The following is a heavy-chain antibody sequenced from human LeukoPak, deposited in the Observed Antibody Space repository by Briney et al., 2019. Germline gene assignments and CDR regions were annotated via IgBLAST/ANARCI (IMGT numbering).Heavy chain of an antibody. CDR1: GFNFGSYS. CDR3: AKLQTYWVYYMDV. Sequence: GGSLRLSCAASGFNFGSYSMTWVRQAPGKGLEWVSVISADSATTFYADSVKGRFTISRDNAKNTVFLQMNSLRAEDTAVYFCAKLQTYWVYYMDVWGKGTTVTVSS. CDR2: ISADSATT. D-gene: IGHD2-8*02. J-gene: IGHJ6*03. V-gene: IGHV3-23*01.